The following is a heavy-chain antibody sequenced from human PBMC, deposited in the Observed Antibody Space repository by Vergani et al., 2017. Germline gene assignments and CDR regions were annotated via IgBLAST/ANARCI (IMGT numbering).Heavy chain of an antibody. D-gene: IGHD3-22*01. Sequence: VQLVESGGGVVQPGRSLRLSCAASGFTFSSYAMSWVRQAPGKGLEWVSAISSNGGSTYYANSVKGRFTISRDNSKNTLYLQMGSLRAEDMAVYYCARTTTPYYYDSSPDYWGQGTLVTVSS. CDR2: ISSNGGST. J-gene: IGHJ4*02. CDR1: GFTFSSYA. V-gene: IGHV3-64*01. CDR3: ARTTTPYYYDSSPDY.